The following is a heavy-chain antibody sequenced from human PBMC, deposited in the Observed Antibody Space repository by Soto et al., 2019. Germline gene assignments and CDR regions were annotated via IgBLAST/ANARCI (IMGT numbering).Heavy chain of an antibody. CDR2: INAGNGAT. J-gene: IGHJ3*02. D-gene: IGHD6-25*01. V-gene: IGHV1-3*01. CDR1: GYTFTTYA. CDR3: ATALRTAAAFDI. Sequence: ASVKVSCKASGYTFTTYAMHWVRQAPGQRLEWMGWINAGNGATKYSQNFQDRVTMTEDTSTDTAYMELSSLRSEDTAVYYCATALRTAAAFDIWGQGTMVTVSS.